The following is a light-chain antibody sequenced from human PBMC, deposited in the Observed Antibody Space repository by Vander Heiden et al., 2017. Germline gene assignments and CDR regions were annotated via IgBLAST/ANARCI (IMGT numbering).Light chain of an antibody. CDR2: WAS. J-gene: IGKJ3*01. Sequence: DIVMTQSPDSLAVSLGERATINCKSSQSVLYSSNNKNYLAWYQQKPGQPPKLLIYWASTRESGVPDRFSGSGSGTDFTLTISSLQAEDVAVYYCQQYYSTPFTFGPGTKVESK. CDR3: QQYYSTPFT. V-gene: IGKV4-1*01. CDR1: QSVLYSSNNKNY.